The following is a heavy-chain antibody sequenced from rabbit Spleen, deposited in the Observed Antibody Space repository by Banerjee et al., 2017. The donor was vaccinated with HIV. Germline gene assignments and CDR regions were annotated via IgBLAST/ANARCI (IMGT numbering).Heavy chain of an antibody. CDR2: IEPIFSNT. J-gene: IGHJ4*01. D-gene: IGHD6-1*01. CDR1: GFDFSNYG. Sequence: QEHLVESGGGLVQSGGSLTLSCKASGFDFSNYGVTWVRQAPGKGLEWIGYIEPIFSNTYYANWVNGRFTISSHNAQNTLYLQLNSLTAADTATYFCARGPPYAGYAGYGYVYLNLWGPGTLVTVS. CDR3: ARGPPYAGYAGYGYVYLNL. V-gene: IGHV1S47*01.